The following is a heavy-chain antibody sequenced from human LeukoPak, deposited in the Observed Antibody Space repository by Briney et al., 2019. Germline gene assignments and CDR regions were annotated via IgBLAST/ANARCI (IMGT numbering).Heavy chain of an antibody. Sequence: PGGSLRLSCAASGFTFSSYAMHWVRQAPGKGLEWVAVISYDGSNKYYADSVKGRFTISRDNSKNTLYLQMNSLRAEDTAVYYCARGAIVVVPAFDAFDIWGQGTMVTVSS. CDR2: ISYDGSNK. J-gene: IGHJ3*02. V-gene: IGHV3-30-3*01. CDR1: GFTFSSYA. D-gene: IGHD2-2*01. CDR3: ARGAIVVVPAFDAFDI.